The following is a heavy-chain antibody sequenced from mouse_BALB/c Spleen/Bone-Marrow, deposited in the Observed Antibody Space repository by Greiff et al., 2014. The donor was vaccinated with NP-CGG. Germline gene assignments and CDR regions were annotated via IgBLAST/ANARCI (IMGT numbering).Heavy chain of an antibody. D-gene: IGHD3-1*01. Sequence: EVQVVESGGGLVQPGGSLRLSCTTSGFTFTDYFMTWVRQPPGKALEWLGFIRNKANGYTTEYNPSVKGRFTISRDTSQGILYLQMNTLRAEDSAIYFCVRDYSGYFDFWGQGTTLTVSS. CDR3: VRDYSGYFDF. J-gene: IGHJ2*01. V-gene: IGHV7-3*02. CDR2: IRNKANGYTT. CDR1: GFTFTDYF.